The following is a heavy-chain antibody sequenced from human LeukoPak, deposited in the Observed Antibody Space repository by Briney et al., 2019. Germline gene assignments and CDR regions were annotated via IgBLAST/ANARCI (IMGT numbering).Heavy chain of an antibody. CDR1: GYTLTELS. D-gene: IGHD1-20*01. Sequence: ASVKVSCKVSGYTLTELSMHWVRQAPGKGHEWMGGFDPEDGETIYAQKFQGRVTMTEDTSTDTAYMELSSLRSEDTAVYYCATDLITGTTIYGMDVWGQGTTVTVSS. V-gene: IGHV1-24*01. J-gene: IGHJ6*02. CDR2: FDPEDGET. CDR3: ATDLITGTTIYGMDV.